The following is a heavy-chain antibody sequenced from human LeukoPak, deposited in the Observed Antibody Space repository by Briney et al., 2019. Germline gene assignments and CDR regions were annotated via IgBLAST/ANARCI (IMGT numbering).Heavy chain of an antibody. CDR1: GFTFDDYA. J-gene: IGHJ4*02. V-gene: IGHV3-74*01. D-gene: IGHD3-22*01. CDR3: ARPYYDNGAYYYC. CDR2: INSDGSST. Sequence: PGRSLRLSCAASGFTFDDYAMHWVRQAPGKGLVWVSRINSDGSSTGYADSVKGRFTISRDNAKNTLYLQMNSLRAEDTAVYYCARPYYDNGAYYYCWGQGTLVTVSS.